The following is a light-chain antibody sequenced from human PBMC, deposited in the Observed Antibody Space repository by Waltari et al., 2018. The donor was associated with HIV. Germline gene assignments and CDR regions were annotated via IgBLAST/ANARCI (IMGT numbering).Light chain of an antibody. CDR2: DNN. CDR1: SSNIGNNY. CDR3: GTWDSSLSAVV. Sequence: QSVLTQPPSVSAAPGQKVTIPCSGSSSNIGNNYVSWYQQLPGTGPKLLIYDNNKRPSGIPDRFSGSKSGTSATLGITGLQTGDEADYYCGTWDSSLSAVVFGGGTKLTVL. J-gene: IGLJ2*01. V-gene: IGLV1-51*01.